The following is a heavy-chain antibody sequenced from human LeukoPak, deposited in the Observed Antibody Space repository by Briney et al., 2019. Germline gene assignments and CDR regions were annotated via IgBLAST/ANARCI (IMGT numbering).Heavy chain of an antibody. CDR3: ARLAYCGGDCRWAGWFDP. D-gene: IGHD2-21*02. Sequence: PSETLSLTCTVSGGSISSSSYCWGWIRQPPGKGLEWIGSIYYSGSTYYNPSLKSRVTISVDTSKNQFSLKLSSVTAADTAVYYCARLAYCGGDCRWAGWFDPWGQGTLVTVSS. CDR2: IYYSGST. CDR1: GGSISSSSYC. J-gene: IGHJ5*02. V-gene: IGHV4-39*07.